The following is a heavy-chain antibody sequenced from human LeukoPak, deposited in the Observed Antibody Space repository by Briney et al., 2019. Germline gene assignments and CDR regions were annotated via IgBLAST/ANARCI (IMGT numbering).Heavy chain of an antibody. J-gene: IGHJ5*02. V-gene: IGHV4-59*12. D-gene: IGHD2-2*02. CDR3: ARDRVPAAILSGFDP. Sequence: PSETLSLTCTLSGGSISGYYWTWIRQPPGKGLEWIGNIYYSGGTNYNPSFKGQVTISVDMSKNQFSLKLSSVTAADTAVYYCARDRVPAAILSGFDPWGQGTLVTVSS. CDR2: IYYSGGT. CDR1: GGSISGYY.